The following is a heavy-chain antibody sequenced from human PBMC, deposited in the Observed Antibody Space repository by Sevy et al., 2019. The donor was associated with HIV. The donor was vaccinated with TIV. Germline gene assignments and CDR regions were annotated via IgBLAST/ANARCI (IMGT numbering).Heavy chain of an antibody. CDR2: ISATDGST. D-gene: IGHD5-18*01. CDR3: AAGDTAFLADLDF. Sequence: GGSLRLSCGASGFSISTHAMNWVRQAPGRGLEWISGISATDGSTHYADSVKGRFTISRDNSKNTGHLQMNSLRAEDTALYYCAAGDTAFLADLDFWGQGTLVTVSS. J-gene: IGHJ4*02. V-gene: IGHV3-23*01. CDR1: GFSISTHA.